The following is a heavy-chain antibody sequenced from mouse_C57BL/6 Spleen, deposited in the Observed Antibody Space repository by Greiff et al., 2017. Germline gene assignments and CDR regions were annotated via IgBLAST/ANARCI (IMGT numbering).Heavy chain of an antibody. CDR1: GYTFTSYW. J-gene: IGHJ2*01. D-gene: IGHD4-1*01. CDR3: ARGGTFDY. V-gene: IGHV1-69*01. Sequence: QVQLQQPGAELVMPGASVKLSCKASGYTFTSYWMHWVKQRPGQGLEWIGEIDPSDSYTNYNQKFKGKSTLTVDKSSSTAYMQISSLTSEDSAVYYCARGGTFDYWGQGTTLTVSS. CDR2: IDPSDSYT.